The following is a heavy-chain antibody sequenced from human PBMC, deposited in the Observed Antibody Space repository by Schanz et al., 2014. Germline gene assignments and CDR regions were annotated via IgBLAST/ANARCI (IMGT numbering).Heavy chain of an antibody. CDR1: GFTFSTYA. Sequence: EVQLVESGGGLVQPGGSLRLSCATSGFTFSTYAMSWVRQAPGKGVEWVSGISGRGVITYNEDSVKGRFTIPRDNSKTTLSLQMTSLRAEATAIYYCAKYRYSVFDFAYWGQGTLVTVSS. V-gene: IGHV3-23*04. CDR3: AKYRYSVFDFAY. D-gene: IGHD3-16*02. CDR2: ISGRGVIT. J-gene: IGHJ4*02.